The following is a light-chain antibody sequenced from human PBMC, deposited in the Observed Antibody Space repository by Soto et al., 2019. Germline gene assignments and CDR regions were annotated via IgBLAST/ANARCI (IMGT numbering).Light chain of an antibody. CDR1: SSNIGNNA. Sequence: QPVLTQPPSASGTPGQRVTISCSGSSSNIGNNAVNWYQHLPGTAPKLLIYSNNQRPSGVPDRFSGSKSGTSASLAISGLQSEDEADYYCAAWDDSFWVFGGGTQLTVL. CDR3: AAWDDSFWV. CDR2: SNN. J-gene: IGLJ3*02. V-gene: IGLV1-44*01.